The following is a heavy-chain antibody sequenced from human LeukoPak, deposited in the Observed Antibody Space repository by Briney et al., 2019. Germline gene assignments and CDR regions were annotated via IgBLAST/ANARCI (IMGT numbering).Heavy chain of an antibody. CDR2: IFYSGAT. CDR1: GDSISINYN. D-gene: IGHD6-19*01. CDR3: VRHRQWLLFPDY. Sequence: PSETLSLTCTVSGDSISINYNWGWIRQPPGKGLEWIGSIFYSGATYYSPSLKCRVTISVDTSKNQFSLKLSSMTAADTAVYYCVRHRQWLLFPDYWGQGTLVTVSS. J-gene: IGHJ4*02. V-gene: IGHV4-39*01.